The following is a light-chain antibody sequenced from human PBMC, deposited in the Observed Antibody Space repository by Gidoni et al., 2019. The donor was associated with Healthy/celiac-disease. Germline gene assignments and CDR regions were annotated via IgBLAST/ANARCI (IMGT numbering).Light chain of an antibody. CDR2: DAS. Sequence: EIVLTQSPATLSLSPGERATLSCRASQRVSSYLAWYQQNPGQAPRLLIYDASNRATGIPARFSGSGSWTDFTLTISSLEPEDFAVYYCQQRSNWPPFTFGPGTKVDIK. CDR1: QRVSSY. CDR3: QQRSNWPPFT. V-gene: IGKV3-11*01. J-gene: IGKJ3*01.